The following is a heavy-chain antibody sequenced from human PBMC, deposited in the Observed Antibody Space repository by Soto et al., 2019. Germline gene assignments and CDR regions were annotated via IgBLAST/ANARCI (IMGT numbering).Heavy chain of an antibody. D-gene: IGHD6-19*01. Sequence: GGSLRLSCAASGSIFSSYGMHWVRQAPGKGLEWAAVTSFDGRNNNYADSVRGRFTISRDNFKNTLYLQMNSLRAEDTAVYYCARGPAYGGSGPLDYWGQGTLVTVSS. V-gene: IGHV3-30*03. CDR1: GSIFSSYG. CDR3: ARGPAYGGSGPLDY. CDR2: TSFDGRNN. J-gene: IGHJ4*02.